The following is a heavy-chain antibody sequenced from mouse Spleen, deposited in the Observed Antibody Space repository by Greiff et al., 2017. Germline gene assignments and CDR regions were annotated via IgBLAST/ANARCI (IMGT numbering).Heavy chain of an antibody. J-gene: IGHJ4*01. CDR1: GYTFTSYG. D-gene: IGHD2-1*01. CDR3: ARVRYWGNYLYYAMDY. CDR2: IYPRSGNT. V-gene: IGHV1-81*01. Sequence: QVQLQQPGAELVMPGASVKLSCKASGYTFTSYGISWVKQRTGQGLEWIGEIYPRSGNTYYNEKFKGKATLTADKSSSTAYMELRSLTSEDSAVYFCARVRYWGNYLYYAMDYWGQGTSVTVSS.